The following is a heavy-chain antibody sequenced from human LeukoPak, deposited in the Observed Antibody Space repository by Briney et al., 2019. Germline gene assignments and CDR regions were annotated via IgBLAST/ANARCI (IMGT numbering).Heavy chain of an antibody. J-gene: IGHJ4*02. D-gene: IGHD1-26*01. V-gene: IGHV1-24*01. CDR1: GYTLTELS. CDR3: ATRMAYSGSYTGYYFDY. Sequence: GASVKVSCKVSGYTLTELSMHWVRQAPGKGLEWMGGFDPEDGETIYAQKFQGRVTMTEDTSTDTAYMELSSLRSEDTAVYYCATRMAYSGSYTGYYFDYWGQGTLVTASS. CDR2: FDPEDGET.